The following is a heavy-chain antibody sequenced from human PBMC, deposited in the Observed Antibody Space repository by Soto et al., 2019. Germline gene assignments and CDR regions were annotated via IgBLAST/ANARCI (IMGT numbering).Heavy chain of an antibody. V-gene: IGHV1-2*02. CDR2: INPDNGGS. Sequence: ASVKVSCKASGYKFVDYYIHWVRQAPGQGLEYMGWINPDNGGSNTAQTFQDRVTLTRDTSISTVYMEVTSLTSDDSAVYYCARFSPSSWYNYWGKGTLVTVSS. J-gene: IGHJ4*02. CDR1: GYKFVDYY. CDR3: ARFSPSSWYNY. D-gene: IGHD6-13*01.